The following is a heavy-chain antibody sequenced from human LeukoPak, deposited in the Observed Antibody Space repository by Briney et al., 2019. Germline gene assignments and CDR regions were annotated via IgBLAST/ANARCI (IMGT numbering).Heavy chain of an antibody. CDR2: IKSDGSDT. D-gene: IGHD2-21*01. CDR3: ARGDYGMDV. J-gene: IGHJ6*02. V-gene: IGHV3-74*01. CDR1: GFTFSNAW. Sequence: GGSLRLSCAASGFTFSNAWMHWVRQAPGKGLVWVSHIKSDGSDTSYADSVKGRFTISRDNAKNTLYLQMNSLRAEDTAVYYCARGDYGMDVWGRGTTVTVSS.